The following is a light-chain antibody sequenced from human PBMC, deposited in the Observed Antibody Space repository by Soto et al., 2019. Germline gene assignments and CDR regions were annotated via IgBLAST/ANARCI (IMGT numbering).Light chain of an antibody. Sequence: QSALTQPASVSGSPGQSITISGTGTRSDVGGYNYVSWYQQHPGKAPKLMIYEVSNRPSGVSNRFSGSKSGNTASLTISGLQAEDEADYYCSSYTSSSTLVFGTGTKLTVL. J-gene: IGLJ1*01. CDR2: EVS. V-gene: IGLV2-14*01. CDR3: SSYTSSSTLV. CDR1: RSDVGGYNY.